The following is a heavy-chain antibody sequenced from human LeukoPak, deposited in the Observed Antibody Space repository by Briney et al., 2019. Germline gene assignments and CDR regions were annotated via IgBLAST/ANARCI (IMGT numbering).Heavy chain of an antibody. CDR3: AKDLGDSWYFDL. CDR2: ISGSGAYT. V-gene: IGHV3-23*01. D-gene: IGHD3-10*01. Sequence: GGSLRLSCAASGFTFGDYAMSWVRQAPGKGLEWVSSISGSGAYTYYADSVKGRFTISRDSSKNTLYLQMNSLRAEDTAVYYCAKDLGDSWYFDLWGRGTLVTVSS. CDR1: GFTFGDYA. J-gene: IGHJ2*01.